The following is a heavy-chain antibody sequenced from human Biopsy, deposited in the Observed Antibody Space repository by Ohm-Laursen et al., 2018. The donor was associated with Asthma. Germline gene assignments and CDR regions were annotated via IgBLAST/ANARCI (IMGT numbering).Heavy chain of an antibody. CDR2: ISYDGNHK. CDR1: GFMFRSFG. CDR3: ARRRGYSGHDNDY. V-gene: IGHV3-30*03. D-gene: IGHD5-12*01. J-gene: IGHJ4*02. Sequence: SLRLSCAASGFMFRSFGMHWVRQAPGKGLEWVAVISYDGNHKFYEDSVKGRFTISRDNSKNTLYLQMNSLRTEDTAVYYCARRRGYSGHDNDYWGQGTLVIASS.